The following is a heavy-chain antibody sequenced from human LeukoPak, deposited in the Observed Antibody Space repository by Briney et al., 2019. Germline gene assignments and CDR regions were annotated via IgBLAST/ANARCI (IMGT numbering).Heavy chain of an antibody. CDR2: ISGNAGST. D-gene: IGHD6-19*01. CDR1: GFTLSSYA. J-gene: IGHJ4*02. Sequence: GGSLRLSCAASGFTLSSYAMSWVRQAPGKGLEWVSLISGNAGSTYYADSVKGRFTISRDITKNTLYLQMNSLRAEDTAVYYCAKVGRSGWYQGYWGQGTLVTVSS. V-gene: IGHV3-23*01. CDR3: AKVGRSGWYQGY.